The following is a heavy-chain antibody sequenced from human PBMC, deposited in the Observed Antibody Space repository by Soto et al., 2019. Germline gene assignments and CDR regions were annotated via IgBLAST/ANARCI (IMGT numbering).Heavy chain of an antibody. CDR2: MSHDGSSS. Sequence: GGSLRLSCAASGFSFSNYAMHWVRKTPDKGLEWVAVMSHDGSSSFYAYSVKDRFTISRANSKTNLYLQMNSLSTEETAVYYCARDFTYCGSTSCYSAAPKYWGQATLVTVSS. D-gene: IGHD2-2*01. CDR1: GFSFSNYA. V-gene: IGHV3-30-3*01. CDR3: ARDFTYCGSTSCYSAAPKY. J-gene: IGHJ4*02.